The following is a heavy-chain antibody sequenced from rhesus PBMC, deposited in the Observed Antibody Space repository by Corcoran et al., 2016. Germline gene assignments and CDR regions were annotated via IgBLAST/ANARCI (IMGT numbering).Heavy chain of an antibody. CDR2: SSYTGKTI. V-gene: IGHV3-136*01. J-gene: IGHJ5-1*01. CDR3: TRDIRTGFDV. Sequence: EVQLVESGGGLVQPGGSLRLSCAASGFTFSSYDMSWVRQAPGKGLEWVSYSSYTGKTIYYADAVKGRCTISRDNAKNSLSLQMSSLRAEDTAVYYCTRDIRTGFDVWGPGVLVTVSS. CDR1: GFTFSSYD.